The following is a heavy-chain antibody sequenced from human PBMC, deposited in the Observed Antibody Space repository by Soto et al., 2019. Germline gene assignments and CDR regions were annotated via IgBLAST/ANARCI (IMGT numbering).Heavy chain of an antibody. Sequence: QVQLQESGPGLVKPSQTLSLTCTVSGGSISSGDYYWSWIRQHPGKGLEGIGYIHNSGTTYYIPHLKSRVAMTVDTSKNQLSLKLTSVTAADTAVYYCARGVTFGGVIAPRFDPWGQGTLVTVSS. CDR2: IHNSGTT. J-gene: IGHJ5*02. CDR1: GGSISSGDYY. V-gene: IGHV4-31*03. D-gene: IGHD3-16*02. CDR3: ARGVTFGGVIAPRFDP.